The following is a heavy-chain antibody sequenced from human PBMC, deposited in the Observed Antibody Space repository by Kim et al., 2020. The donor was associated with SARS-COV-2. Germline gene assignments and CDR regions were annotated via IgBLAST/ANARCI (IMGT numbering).Heavy chain of an antibody. V-gene: IGHV4-34*01. D-gene: IGHD3-16*02. CDR2: INHSGST. Sequence: SETLSLTCAVYGGSFSGYYWSWIRQPPGKGLEWIGEINHSGSTNYNPSLKSRVTISVDTSKNQFSLKLSSVTAADTAVYYCARYTHDYVWGSYRHNWFDPWGQGTLVTVSS. CDR1: GGSFSGYY. CDR3: ARYTHDYVWGSYRHNWFDP. J-gene: IGHJ5*02.